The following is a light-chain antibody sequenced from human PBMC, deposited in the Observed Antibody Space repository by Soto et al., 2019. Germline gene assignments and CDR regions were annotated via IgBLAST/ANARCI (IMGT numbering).Light chain of an antibody. CDR2: EAT. Sequence: QSVLTQPASVSGSPGQSIIISCTGTSSDVGAYNYVSWYQQHPDKAPKAMIYEATNRPSGVSNRFSGSKSGNTASLTISGLQAEDEADYYCSSYKRSDIFVFGTGTKVTVL. CDR1: SSDVGAYNY. J-gene: IGLJ1*01. V-gene: IGLV2-14*01. CDR3: SSYKRSDIFV.